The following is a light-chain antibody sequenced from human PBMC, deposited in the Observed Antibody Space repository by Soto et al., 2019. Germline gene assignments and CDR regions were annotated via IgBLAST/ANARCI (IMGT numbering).Light chain of an antibody. J-gene: IGLJ1*01. CDR1: SSNIGTGYD. V-gene: IGLV1-40*01. Sequence: QSVLTQPPSVSGAPGQRVTISCTGSSSNIGTGYDAHWYQQVPGTAPKLLIYRNSNRPSGVPDRFSGSKSGTSASLAITGLQAEDEADYYCQSYDSSLSGYVFGTGTQ. CDR3: QSYDSSLSGYV. CDR2: RNS.